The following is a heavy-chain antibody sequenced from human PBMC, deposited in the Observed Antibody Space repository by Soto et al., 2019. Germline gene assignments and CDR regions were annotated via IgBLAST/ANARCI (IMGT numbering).Heavy chain of an antibody. J-gene: IGHJ3*02. CDR1: GFSLSTSGVG. CDR2: IYWDDDK. CDR3: AHAYGDQDASDI. V-gene: IGHV2-5*02. D-gene: IGHD4-17*01. Sequence: QITLKESGPPLVKPTQTLTLTCTFSGFSLSTSGVGVGWIRQPPGKALEWLALIYWDDDKRYSPSLKSRLTITKDTSKNQVVLTMTNMDPVDTATYYCAHAYGDQDASDIWGQGTMVTVSS.